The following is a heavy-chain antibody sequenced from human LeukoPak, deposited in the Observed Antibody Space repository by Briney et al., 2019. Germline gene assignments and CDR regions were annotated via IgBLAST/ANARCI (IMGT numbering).Heavy chain of an antibody. CDR1: GYTFTSYG. D-gene: IGHD1-26*01. CDR2: ISAYNGNT. V-gene: IGHV1-18*01. Sequence: GASVKVSCKASGYTFTSYGISWVRQAPGHGLEWMGWISAYNGNTNYAQKLQGRVTMTTDTSTSTAYMELRSLRSDDTAVYYCARGRAPGWELLPHYFDYWGQGTLVTVSS. J-gene: IGHJ4*02. CDR3: ARGRAPGWELLPHYFDY.